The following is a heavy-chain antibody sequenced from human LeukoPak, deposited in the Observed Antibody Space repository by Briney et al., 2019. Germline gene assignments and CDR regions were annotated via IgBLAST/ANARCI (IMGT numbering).Heavy chain of an antibody. J-gene: IGHJ3*02. CDR2: IYTSGST. V-gene: IGHV4-4*07. Sequence: SETLSLTCTVSGGSISSYYWSWIRQPAGKGLEWIGRIYTSGSTNYNPSLKSRVTMSVDTSKNQFSLKLSSVTAADTAVYYCARRYSSSWLGAFDIWGQGTMVTVSS. CDR3: ARRYSSSWLGAFDI. CDR1: GGSISSYY. D-gene: IGHD6-13*01.